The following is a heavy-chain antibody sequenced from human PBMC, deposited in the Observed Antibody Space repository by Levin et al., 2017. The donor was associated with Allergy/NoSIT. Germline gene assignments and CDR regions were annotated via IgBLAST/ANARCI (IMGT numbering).Heavy chain of an antibody. CDR1: GYTFTGYY. V-gene: IGHV1-2*06. J-gene: IGHJ6*02. CDR3: ASAYSSGWDYYDYYGMDV. CDR2: INPNSGGT. Sequence: ASVKVSCKASGYTFTGYYMHWVRQAPGQGLEWMGRINPNSGGTNYAQKFQGRVTMTRDTSISTAYMELSRLRSDDTAVYYCASAYSSGWDYYDYYGMDVWGQGTTVTVSS. D-gene: IGHD6-19*01.